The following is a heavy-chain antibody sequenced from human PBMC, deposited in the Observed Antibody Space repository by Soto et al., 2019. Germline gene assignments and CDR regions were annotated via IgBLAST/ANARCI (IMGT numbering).Heavy chain of an antibody. CDR3: ASGLGTMVREAYYHYVMDV. CDR2: IYPGDSDT. CDR1: GYSFTSYW. D-gene: IGHD3-10*01. J-gene: IGHJ6*02. Sequence: GESLKISCKGSGYSFTSYWIGWVRQMPGKGLGWMGIIYPGDSDTRYSPSFQGQVTISADKSISTAYLQWSSLKASDTAMYYCASGLGTMVREAYYHYVMDVWGQRTTVTV. V-gene: IGHV5-51*01.